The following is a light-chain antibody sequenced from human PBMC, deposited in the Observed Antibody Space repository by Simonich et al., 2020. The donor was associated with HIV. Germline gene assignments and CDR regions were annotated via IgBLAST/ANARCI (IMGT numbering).Light chain of an antibody. V-gene: IGKV3-15*01. CDR1: QSVSSN. CDR2: GTT. J-gene: IGKJ2*01. Sequence: EIVMTQSPATLSVSPGQRPTLSCRASQSVSSNLAWYQQKPGQAPRLLIYGTTTRATGIPARFSGSGSGIEFTLTISSMQSEDFAVYYCQQYNNWLYTFGQGTKLEIK. CDR3: QQYNNWLYT.